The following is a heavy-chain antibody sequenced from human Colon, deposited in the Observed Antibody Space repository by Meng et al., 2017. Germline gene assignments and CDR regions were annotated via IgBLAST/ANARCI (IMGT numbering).Heavy chain of an antibody. CDR3: ARVRRSGDDFDY. D-gene: IGHD1-26*01. CDR1: GGSISSNYW. V-gene: IGHV4-4*02. CDR2: IHHGGTT. Sequence: QGQLQESGPGLVKPSGTLSLTCAVSGGSISSNYWWSWVRQSPKKGLEWIGEIHHGGTTNYNPSLKSRVTISVDTSNNQFSLKLSSVTAADTAVYYCARVRRSGDDFDYWGQGTLVTVSS. J-gene: IGHJ4*02.